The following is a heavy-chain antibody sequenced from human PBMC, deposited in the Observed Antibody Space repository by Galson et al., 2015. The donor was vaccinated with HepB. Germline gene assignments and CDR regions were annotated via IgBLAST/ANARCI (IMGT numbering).Heavy chain of an antibody. CDR2: IRSKANSYAT. CDR1: GVTFSGSA. J-gene: IGHJ4*02. D-gene: IGHD3-16*01. Sequence: ALRLSCAASGVTFSGSAMHWVRQASGKGLEWGGRIRSKANSYATAYAASVKGRFTISRDDSKNTAYLQMNSLKAEATAGYYCTRLGLGGGYWGQGTLVTVSS. CDR3: TRLGLGGGY. V-gene: IGHV3-73*01.